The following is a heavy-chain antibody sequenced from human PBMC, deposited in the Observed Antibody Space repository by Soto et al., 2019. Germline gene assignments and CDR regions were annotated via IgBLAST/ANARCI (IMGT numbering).Heavy chain of an antibody. CDR1: GYIIKNYW. J-gene: IGHJ4*02. D-gene: IGHD3-16*01. CDR3: FRGGVTSRTFDY. V-gene: IGHV5-51*01. CDR2: IFPDDSDT. Sequence: GESLKISCKASGYIIKNYWIGWVRQVPGQGLEWMGIIFPDDSDTRYSPSFQGHVTISVDKSISTAYVQWSSLKASDSAIYYCFRGGVTSRTFDYWGQGTLVTVSS.